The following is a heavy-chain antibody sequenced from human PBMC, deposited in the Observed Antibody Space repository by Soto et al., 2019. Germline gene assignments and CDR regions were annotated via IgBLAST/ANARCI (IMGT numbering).Heavy chain of an antibody. D-gene: IGHD2-8*01. J-gene: IGHJ5*02. CDR3: ARGSYDSPWS. Sequence: QVQLQQSGPGLVKPSQTLSLTCAISGDSVSSNAAAWSWIRQSPSRGLEWLGRTYYRSKWYNDYAVSVKSRIVINPDPSQNQFSLHLNSVTPEDPAVHYCARGSYDSPWSWGQGTLVTVSS. V-gene: IGHV6-1*01. CDR2: TYYRSKWYN. CDR1: GDSVSSNAAA.